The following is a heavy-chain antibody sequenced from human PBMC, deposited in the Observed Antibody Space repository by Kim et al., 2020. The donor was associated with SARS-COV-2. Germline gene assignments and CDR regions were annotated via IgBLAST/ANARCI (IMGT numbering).Heavy chain of an antibody. CDR1: GGSISSGSYY. Sequence: SETLSLTCTVSGGSISSGSYYWSWIRQPAGKGLEWIGRIYTSGSTNYNPSLKSRVTISVDTSKNQFSLKLSSVTAADTAVYYCARGVVWFGGYYGMDVWGQGTPVTVSS. J-gene: IGHJ6*02. V-gene: IGHV4-61*02. CDR3: ARGVVWFGGYYGMDV. D-gene: IGHD3-10*01. CDR2: IYTSGST.